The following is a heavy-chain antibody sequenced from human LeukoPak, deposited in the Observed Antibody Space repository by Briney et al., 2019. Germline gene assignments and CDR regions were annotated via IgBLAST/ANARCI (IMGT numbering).Heavy chain of an antibody. Sequence: RSLRLSCAASGFTFSSYGMHWVRQAPGKGLEWVAVIWYDGSNKYYADSVKGRFTISRDNSKNTLYLQMNSLRAEDTAVYYCAKDLHFLSSGWYAFDYWGQGTLVTVSS. V-gene: IGHV3-33*06. CDR2: IWYDGSNK. D-gene: IGHD6-19*01. CDR3: AKDLHFLSSGWYAFDY. J-gene: IGHJ4*02. CDR1: GFTFSSYG.